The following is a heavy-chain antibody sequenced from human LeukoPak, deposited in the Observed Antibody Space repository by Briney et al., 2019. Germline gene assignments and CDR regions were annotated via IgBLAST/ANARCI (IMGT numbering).Heavy chain of an antibody. D-gene: IGHD6-13*01. CDR1: GFTFRNYN. Sequence: GGSLRLSCAASGFTFRNYNMNWVRQAPGKGLEWVSYISSGGSHIDYADSVKGRFTISRDNTKNSLYLQMNSLRDEDTAVYYCARDQAAAGDYWGQGTLVTVSS. J-gene: IGHJ4*02. V-gene: IGHV3-48*02. CDR3: ARDQAAAGDY. CDR2: ISSGGSHI.